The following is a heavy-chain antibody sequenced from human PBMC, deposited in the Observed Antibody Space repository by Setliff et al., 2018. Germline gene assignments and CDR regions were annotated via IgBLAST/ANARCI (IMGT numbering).Heavy chain of an antibody. D-gene: IGHD1-26*01. J-gene: IGHJ3*02. V-gene: IGHV4-39*01. Sequence: PSETLSLTCTVSGGSISSGSYYWGWIRQPPRKGLEWIGSIHYSGSTYYNPSLKSRVTISVDTSRNQFSLKLSSVTATDTAIYYCARSKVGGTPLFTFDIWGQGTMVTVSS. CDR3: ARSKVGGTPLFTFDI. CDR1: GGSISSGSYY. CDR2: IHYSGST.